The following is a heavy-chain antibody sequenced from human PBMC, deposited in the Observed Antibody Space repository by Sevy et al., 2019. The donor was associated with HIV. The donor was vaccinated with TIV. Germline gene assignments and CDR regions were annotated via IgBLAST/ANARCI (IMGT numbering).Heavy chain of an antibody. D-gene: IGHD3-22*01. Sequence: GGSLRLSCAASGFTFSPYAMSWVRQAPGKGLEWVSAISGSGGSTYNADSVEGRFTISRDNSKNTLYLEMNSLRVEDTAAYYCAKGDRSFYGLDVWGQGTTVTVSS. CDR1: GFTFSPYA. CDR3: AKGDRSFYGLDV. V-gene: IGHV3-23*01. CDR2: ISGSGGST. J-gene: IGHJ6*02.